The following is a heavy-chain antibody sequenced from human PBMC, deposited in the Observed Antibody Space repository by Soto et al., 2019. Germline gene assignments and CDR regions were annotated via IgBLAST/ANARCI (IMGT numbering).Heavy chain of an antibody. D-gene: IGHD3-16*01. Sequence: GGSLRLSCAASGFTFSSYAMSWVRQAPGKGLEWVSAISGSGGSTYYADSVKGRFTISRANSKNTLYLQMNSLRAEDTAIYYCAKDLWRNYLGGAFDIWGQGTMVTVSS. CDR1: GFTFSSYA. CDR2: ISGSGGST. CDR3: AKDLWRNYLGGAFDI. J-gene: IGHJ3*02. V-gene: IGHV3-23*01.